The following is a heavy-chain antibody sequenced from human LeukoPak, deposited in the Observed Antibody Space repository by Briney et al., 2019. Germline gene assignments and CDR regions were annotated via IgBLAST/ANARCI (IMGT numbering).Heavy chain of an antibody. CDR3: ARGAPYGSGSYLGDY. CDR2: IIPILGIA. Sequence: GSSVKASCKASGGTFISYAISWVRQAPGQGLEWMGRIIPILGIANYAQKFQGRVTITADKSTSTAYMELSSLRSEDTAVYYCARGAPYGSGSYLGDYWGQGTLVTVSS. J-gene: IGHJ4*02. V-gene: IGHV1-69*04. D-gene: IGHD3-10*01. CDR1: GGTFISYA.